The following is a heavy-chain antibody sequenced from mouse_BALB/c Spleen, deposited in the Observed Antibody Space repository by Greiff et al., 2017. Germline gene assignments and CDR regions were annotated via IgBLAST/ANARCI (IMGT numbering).Heavy chain of an antibody. J-gene: IGHJ2*01. CDR3: ARSYYGIFDY. V-gene: IGHV1-7*01. CDR2: INPSTGYT. Sequence: QVQLQQPGAELAKPGASVKMSCKASGYTFTSYWMHWVKQRPGQGLEWIGYINPSTGYTEYNQKFKDKATLTADKSSSTAYMQLSSLTSEDSAVYYCARSYYGIFDYWVQGTTLTVSS. D-gene: IGHD2-10*01. CDR1: GYTFTSYW.